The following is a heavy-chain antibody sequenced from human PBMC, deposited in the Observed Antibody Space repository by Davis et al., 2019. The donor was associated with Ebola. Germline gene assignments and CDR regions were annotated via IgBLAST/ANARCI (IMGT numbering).Heavy chain of an antibody. CDR3: SRPVGVYYHYLDY. CDR1: GAPTGGITHS. J-gene: IGHJ4*02. CDR2: IYYSGST. D-gene: IGHD1-26*01. V-gene: IGHV4-39*01. Sequence: SGPLSLPFPAPGAPTGGITHSWGWLRPPPGTGLEWLGDIYYSGSTYYNPSLKSRVAMSVTTSKIQFYLKLSSATAADTAVYYCSRPVGVYYHYLDYWGQGTLVTVSS.